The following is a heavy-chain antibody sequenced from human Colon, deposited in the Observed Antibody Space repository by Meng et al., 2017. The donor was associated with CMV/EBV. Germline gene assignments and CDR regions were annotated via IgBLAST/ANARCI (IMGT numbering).Heavy chain of an antibody. CDR3: ATGAGTQAAALGVLDV. V-gene: IGHV3-33*07. J-gene: IGHJ4*02. Sequence: SGIPIQNHCLYWVRQAPDKGLEWVASISHDGGEKFYADSVKGRFTISRDNSRNEQYLELNNLRDDDTAVYFCATGAGTQAAALGVLDVWGRGTLVTVSS. CDR1: GIPIQNHC. CDR2: ISHDGGEK. D-gene: IGHD6-25*01.